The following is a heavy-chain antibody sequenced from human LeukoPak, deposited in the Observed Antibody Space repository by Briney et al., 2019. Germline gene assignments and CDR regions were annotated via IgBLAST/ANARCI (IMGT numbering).Heavy chain of an antibody. J-gene: IGHJ3*02. V-gene: IGHV3-21*04. CDR1: GFTFSSYA. CDR2: ISSSSSYI. Sequence: GGSLRLSCAASGFTFSSYAMSWVRQAPGKGLEWVSSISSSSSYIYYADSVKGRFTISRDNAKNSLYLQMNSLRAEDTAVYYCARDGMITFGGVIVLTPDAFDIWGQGTMVTVSS. D-gene: IGHD3-16*02. CDR3: ARDGMITFGGVIVLTPDAFDI.